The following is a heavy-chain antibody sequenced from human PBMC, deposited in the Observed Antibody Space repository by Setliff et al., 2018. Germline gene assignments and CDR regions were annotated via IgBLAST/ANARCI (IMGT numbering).Heavy chain of an antibody. CDR1: GYNFTTYW. CDR3: ASTDYDTSGYYYVADAFDI. V-gene: IGHV5-51*01. J-gene: IGHJ3*02. CDR2: IHPGDSDT. Sequence: PGESLKISCKGSGYNFTTYWIGWVRQMPGKGLEWMGIIHPGDSDTRYSLSFQGQVTISVDKSISTAYLQWSSLKASDTAMYYCASTDYDTSGYYYVADAFDIWGQGTMVTVSS. D-gene: IGHD3-22*01.